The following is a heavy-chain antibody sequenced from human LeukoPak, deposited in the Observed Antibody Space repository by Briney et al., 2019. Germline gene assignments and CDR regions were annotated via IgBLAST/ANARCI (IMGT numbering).Heavy chain of an antibody. D-gene: IGHD5-18*01. CDR3: ASVGYSYGYNFDY. Sequence: GRSLGLSCAASGFTFSSYAMHWVRQAPGKGLEWVAVISYDGSNKYYADSVKGRFTISRDNSKNTLYLQMNSLRAEDTAVYYCASVGYSYGYNFDYWGQGTLVTVSS. J-gene: IGHJ4*02. CDR1: GFTFSSYA. CDR2: ISYDGSNK. V-gene: IGHV3-30-3*01.